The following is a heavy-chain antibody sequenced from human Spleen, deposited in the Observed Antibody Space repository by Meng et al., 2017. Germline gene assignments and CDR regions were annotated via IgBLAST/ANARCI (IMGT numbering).Heavy chain of an antibody. V-gene: IGHV1-18*01. Sequence: QVQLVQSGAEVKKPGASVKVSCKASGYTFSSYGISWVRQAPGQGLEWMGWISVYNGNTNHAQRFQGRVTMTTDTSTSTAYMELRTLRSDDTAVYYCARDRGGLPDYWGQGTLVTVSS. D-gene: IGHD2-15*01. J-gene: IGHJ4*02. CDR3: ARDRGGLPDY. CDR2: ISVYNGNT. CDR1: GYTFSSYG.